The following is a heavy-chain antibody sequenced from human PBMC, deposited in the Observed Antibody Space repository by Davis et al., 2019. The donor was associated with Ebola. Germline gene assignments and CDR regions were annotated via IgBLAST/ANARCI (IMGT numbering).Heavy chain of an antibody. CDR1: GFTVSSNY. CDR2: IYSGGST. D-gene: IGHD1-20*01. J-gene: IGHJ6*02. CDR3: AAPRITGTSGYYYGMDV. V-gene: IGHV3-66*01. Sequence: GESLKISCAASGFTVSSNYMSWVRQAPGKGLEWVSVIYSGGSTYYADSVKGRFTISRDNAKNSLYLQMNSLRAEDTAVYYCAAPRITGTSGYYYGMDVWGQGATVTVSS.